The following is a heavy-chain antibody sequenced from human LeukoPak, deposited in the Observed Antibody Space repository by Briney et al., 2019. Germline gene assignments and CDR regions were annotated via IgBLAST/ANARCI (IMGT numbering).Heavy chain of an antibody. D-gene: IGHD3-22*01. J-gene: IGHJ3*02. CDR2: INAGNGNT. CDR3: ARVSYYYDSSGLHAFDI. CDR1: GYTFTSYA. V-gene: IGHV1-3*01. Sequence: ASVKVSCKASGYTFTSYAMHWVRQAPGQRLEWMGWINAGNGNTKYSQKFQGRDTITRDTSASTAYMELSSLRSEDTAVYYCARVSYYYDSSGLHAFDIWGQGTMVTVSS.